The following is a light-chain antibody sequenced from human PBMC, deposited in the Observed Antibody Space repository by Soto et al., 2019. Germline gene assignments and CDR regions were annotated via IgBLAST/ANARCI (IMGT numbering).Light chain of an antibody. Sequence: QSALTQPASVSGSPGESITISCTGTSSDVGGYSYVSWYQQHPGKAPKLMIYEVSNRPSGVSNRFSGSKSGNTASLTISGLQAEVEADYYCSSYTSSSTPYVFGTGTKLTVL. CDR2: EVS. CDR1: SSDVGGYSY. V-gene: IGLV2-14*01. J-gene: IGLJ1*01. CDR3: SSYTSSSTPYV.